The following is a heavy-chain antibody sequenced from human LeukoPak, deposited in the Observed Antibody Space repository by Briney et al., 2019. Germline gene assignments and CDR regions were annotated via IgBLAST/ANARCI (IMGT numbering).Heavy chain of an antibody. Sequence: PGGPLRLSCAASGFTFSSHGMSWVRQAPGKGLEWVSAISGSGGSTYYADSVKGRFTISRDNSKNTLYLQMNSLRAEDTAVYYCANNLCYDIVDYWGQGILVTVSS. CDR2: ISGSGGST. CDR3: ANNLCYDIVDY. J-gene: IGHJ4*02. D-gene: IGHD3-9*01. V-gene: IGHV3-23*01. CDR1: GFTFSSHG.